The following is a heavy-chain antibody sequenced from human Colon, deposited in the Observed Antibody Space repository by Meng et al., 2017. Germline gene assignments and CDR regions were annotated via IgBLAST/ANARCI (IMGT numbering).Heavy chain of an antibody. V-gene: IGHV4-34*02. CDR3: AAGLRHGDWFDP. D-gene: IGHD4-17*01. CDR2: IDHFGIS. J-gene: IGHJ5*02. CDR1: GGSFSGFY. Sequence: QVQIQRGGAGLLKPSETLSLTCRVSGGSFSGFYWSWIRQPPGKGLEWIGEIDHFGISNYNSSLKGRLTMSVDTSKKQISLTLTSVTAADTAVYYCAAGLRHGDWFDPWGPGTLVTVSS.